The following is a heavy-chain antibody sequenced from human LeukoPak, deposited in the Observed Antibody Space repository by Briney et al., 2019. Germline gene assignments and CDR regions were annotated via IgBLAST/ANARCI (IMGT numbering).Heavy chain of an antibody. CDR1: GYTFTDCC. CDR3: ASTYTLNWHQD. V-gene: IGHV1-2*06. J-gene: IGHJ4*02. D-gene: IGHD1-7*01. Sequence: ASVKVSCRASGYTFTDCCIHWVRQAPGQGLEWMGRINPNSGGTNYAQEFQGRVTMTRDTSISTAYMELSRLRSDDTAVYYCASTYTLNWHQDWGQGTLVTVSS. CDR2: INPNSGGT.